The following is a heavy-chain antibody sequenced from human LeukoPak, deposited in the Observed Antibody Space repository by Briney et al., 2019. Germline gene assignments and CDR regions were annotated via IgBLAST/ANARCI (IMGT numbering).Heavy chain of an antibody. D-gene: IGHD2-15*01. Sequence: ASVKVSCKASGYTFTSYGISWVRQAPGQGLEWMGWICAYNGNTNYAQKLQGRVTMTTDTSTSTAYMELRSLRSDDTAVYYCARDTRDIVVVVAARSFDYWGQGTLVTVSS. CDR3: ARDTRDIVVVVAARSFDY. V-gene: IGHV1-18*04. CDR2: ICAYNGNT. J-gene: IGHJ4*02. CDR1: GYTFTSYG.